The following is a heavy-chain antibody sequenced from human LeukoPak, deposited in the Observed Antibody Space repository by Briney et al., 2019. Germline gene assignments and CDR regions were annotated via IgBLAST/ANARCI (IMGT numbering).Heavy chain of an antibody. Sequence: GGSLRLSCADSRFTFSSYDMTWVRQAPGKGLEWVSTISGSGSSTYYADSVKGRLTISRDNSKKTLYLQMNSLRAEDTAVYYCATSPRITMVRGGVFIDYWGQGTLVTVSS. J-gene: IGHJ4*02. D-gene: IGHD3-10*01. V-gene: IGHV3-23*01. CDR1: RFTFSSYD. CDR2: ISGSGSST. CDR3: ATSPRITMVRGGVFIDY.